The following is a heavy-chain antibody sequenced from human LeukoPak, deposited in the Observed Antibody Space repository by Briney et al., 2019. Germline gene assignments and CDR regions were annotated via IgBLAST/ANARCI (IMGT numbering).Heavy chain of an antibody. CDR1: GFTFSDYW. CDR3: ARDSRDSSSSGGIFDY. V-gene: IGHV3-7*01. D-gene: IGHD6-6*01. CDR2: IKPDGSER. Sequence: GGSLRLSCAASGFTFSDYWMNWVRQAPGKGLEWVAIIKPDGSERYYVDSLKGRFTISRDNSKNTLYLQMNSLRAEDTAVYYCARDSRDSSSSGGIFDYWGQGTLDTVSS. J-gene: IGHJ4*02.